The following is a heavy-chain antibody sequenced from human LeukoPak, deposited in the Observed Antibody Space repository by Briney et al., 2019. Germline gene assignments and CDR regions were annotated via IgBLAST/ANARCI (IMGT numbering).Heavy chain of an antibody. D-gene: IGHD1-26*01. CDR1: GFASSNAW. CDR2: IKSKADGGTT. J-gene: IGHJ5*02. V-gene: IGHV3-15*01. Sequence: GGSLRLSCTLFGFASSNAWMSWVRQAPGKGLEWVGRIKSKADGGTTDYAAPLKGRCSISRDASRNMLFLQMNSLRTDDTGVYYCVSGGHYFDPWGQGTLVTVSS. CDR3: VSGGHYFDP.